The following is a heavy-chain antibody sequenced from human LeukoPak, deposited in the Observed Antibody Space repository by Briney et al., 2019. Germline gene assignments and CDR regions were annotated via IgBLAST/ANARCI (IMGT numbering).Heavy chain of an antibody. J-gene: IGHJ4*02. CDR1: GFTFSTYW. Sequence: GGSLRLSCAASGFTFSTYWMHWARQAPGKGLVWVSRINPDESSTSYADSVKGRFTISRDNAKNTLYLQLNSLRDDDTAVYYCARGRLEPVDYWGQGTLVTVSS. CDR3: ARGRLEPVDY. V-gene: IGHV3-74*01. CDR2: INPDESST. D-gene: IGHD1-1*01.